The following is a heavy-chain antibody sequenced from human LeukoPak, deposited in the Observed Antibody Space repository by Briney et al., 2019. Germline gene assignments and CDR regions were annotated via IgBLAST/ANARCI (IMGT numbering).Heavy chain of an antibody. J-gene: IGHJ4*02. V-gene: IGHV3-23*01. CDR3: AKFLPTHIVVANYYFDY. D-gene: IGHD2-21*01. Sequence: GGSLRLSCAAPGFTFSSYAMSWVRQAPGKGLEWVSAISGSGGSTYYADSVKGRFTISRDNSKNTLYLQMNSLRAEDTAVYYCAKFLPTHIVVANYYFDYWGQGTLVTVSS. CDR2: ISGSGGST. CDR1: GFTFSSYA.